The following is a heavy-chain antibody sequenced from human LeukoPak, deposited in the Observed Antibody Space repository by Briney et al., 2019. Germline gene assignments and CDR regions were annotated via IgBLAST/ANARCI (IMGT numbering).Heavy chain of an antibody. CDR2: IKSKIDGGTP. J-gene: IGHJ3*02. D-gene: IGHD6-19*01. Sequence: KSGGSLRLSCAASGFTVINAWMSWVRQAPGRGLEWVGRIKSKIDGGTPDYAAPVRGRFSISRDDSKNTLYLQMNSPQAEDTAVYYCTTEYRDSSGWYGAFDTWGQGTMVTVSS. CDR1: GFTVINAW. V-gene: IGHV3-15*01. CDR3: TTEYRDSSGWYGAFDT.